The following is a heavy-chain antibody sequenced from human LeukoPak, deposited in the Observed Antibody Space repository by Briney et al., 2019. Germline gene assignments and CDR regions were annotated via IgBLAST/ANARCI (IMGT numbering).Heavy chain of an antibody. V-gene: IGHV4-59*01. CDR1: GGSISSYY. Sequence: SETLSLTCTVSGGSISSYYWSWIRQPPGKGLEWIGYIYYRGSTNYNPSLKSRVTISVDTSKNQFSLKLSSVTAADTAVYYCARESLSPYYYYGMDVWGQGTTVTVSS. CDR3: ARESLSPYYYYGMDV. J-gene: IGHJ6*02. CDR2: IYYRGST.